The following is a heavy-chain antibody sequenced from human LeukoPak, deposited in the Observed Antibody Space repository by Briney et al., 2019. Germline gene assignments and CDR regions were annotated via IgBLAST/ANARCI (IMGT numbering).Heavy chain of an antibody. CDR3: ARGRLVVTAMDY. Sequence: PGGSLRLSCAASGFTFSNYWMSWVRQAPGKGLEYVSTISSNGGSTYYANSMKGRFTISRDNSKNTLYLQMGSLRAEDMAVYYCARGRLVVTAMDYWGQGTLVTVSS. CDR2: ISSNGGST. CDR1: GFTFSNYW. D-gene: IGHD2-21*02. J-gene: IGHJ4*02. V-gene: IGHV3-64*01.